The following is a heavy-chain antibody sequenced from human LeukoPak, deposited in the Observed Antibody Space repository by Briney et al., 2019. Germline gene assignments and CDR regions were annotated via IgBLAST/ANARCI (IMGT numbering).Heavy chain of an antibody. Sequence: GGSLRLSCAASRFTFKDYAMNWVRQAPGKGLEWVSTISGSGTGTYYADSVKGRFTISRDNSRNTLHLQMDSLRADDTAVYYCAKKVGYDSSGTTDYWGQGTLVTVSS. CDR3: AKKVGYDSSGTTDY. CDR1: RFTFKDYA. D-gene: IGHD3-22*01. V-gene: IGHV3-23*01. J-gene: IGHJ4*02. CDR2: ISGSGTGT.